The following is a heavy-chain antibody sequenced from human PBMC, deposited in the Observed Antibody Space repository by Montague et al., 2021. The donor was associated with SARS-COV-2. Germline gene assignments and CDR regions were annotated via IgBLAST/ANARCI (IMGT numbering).Heavy chain of an antibody. D-gene: IGHD3-3*01. Sequence: PALVKPTQTLTLTCTFSGFSLTTTGVGVGWIRQPPGKALEWLALIYWDDDKRYSPSLKNRLAITKDTSKNQVVLTMTNMDPVDTATYYCAHRRDFYDFWGCYYTGQKWDSFHCFDTWGQGILVTVSS. J-gene: IGHJ5*01. CDR3: AHRRDFYDFWGCYYTGQKWDSFHCFDT. V-gene: IGHV2-5*02. CDR2: IYWDDDK. CDR1: GFSLTTTGVG.